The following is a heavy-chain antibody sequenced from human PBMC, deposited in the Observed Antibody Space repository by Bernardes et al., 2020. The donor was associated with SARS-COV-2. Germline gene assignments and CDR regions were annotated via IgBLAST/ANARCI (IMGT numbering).Heavy chain of an antibody. D-gene: IGHD3-22*01. CDR2: INPNGGAT. V-gene: IGHV1-2*02. CDR3: ARGQHYYDRTGYSYYSYGMDV. Sequence: ASVKVSCKAAGYIFTGNFLHWVRQAPGQGLEWMGWINPNGGATKYAQKFQGRLTLTRDTSINTAYMEVTRLRSDDTAIYYCARGQHYYDRTGYSYYSYGMDVWGQGTTVTVSS. CDR1: GYIFTGNF. J-gene: IGHJ6*02.